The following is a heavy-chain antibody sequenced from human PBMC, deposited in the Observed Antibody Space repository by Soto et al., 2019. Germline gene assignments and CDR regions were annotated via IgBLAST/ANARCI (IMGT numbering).Heavy chain of an antibody. J-gene: IGHJ4*02. V-gene: IGHV3-30-3*01. CDR3: PTDPVAVTGSLLDS. Sequence: GGSLRLSCAASGFTFSAYAFHWVRQAPGKGLEWLSVVSYDGRETHYADSVEGRFIISRDSSKKTAYLQMNSLRGDDTAVYFCPTDPVAVTGSLLDSWGQGTLVTVSS. D-gene: IGHD3-9*01. CDR2: VSYDGRET. CDR1: GFTFSAYA.